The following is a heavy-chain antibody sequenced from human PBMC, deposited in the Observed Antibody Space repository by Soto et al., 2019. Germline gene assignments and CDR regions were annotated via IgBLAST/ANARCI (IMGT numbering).Heavy chain of an antibody. V-gene: IGHV1-24*01. CDR2: FDPEDGET. J-gene: IGHJ4*02. CDR3: ATVRPYYDYVWGSYREYYFDY. CDR1: GYTLTELS. D-gene: IGHD3-16*02. Sequence: ASVKVSCKVSGYTLTELSMHWVRQAPGKGLEWMGGFDPEDGETIYAQKFQGRVTMTEDTSTDTAYMELSSLRSEGTAVYYCATVRPYYDYVWGSYREYYFDYWGQGTLVTVSS.